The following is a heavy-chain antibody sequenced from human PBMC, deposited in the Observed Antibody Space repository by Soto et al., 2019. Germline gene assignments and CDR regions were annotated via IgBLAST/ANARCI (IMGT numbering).Heavy chain of an antibody. CDR1: GFTFSSYA. CDR2: ISYDGSNK. V-gene: IGHV3-30-3*01. J-gene: IGHJ3*02. Sequence: GGSLRLSCAASGFTFSSYAMHWVRQAPGKGLEWVAVISYDGSNKYYADSVKGRFTISRDNSKNTLYLQMNSLRAEDTAVYYCARDFRDGPMIQKHDAFDIWGQGTMVTVSS. CDR3: ARDFRDGPMIQKHDAFDI. D-gene: IGHD3-22*01.